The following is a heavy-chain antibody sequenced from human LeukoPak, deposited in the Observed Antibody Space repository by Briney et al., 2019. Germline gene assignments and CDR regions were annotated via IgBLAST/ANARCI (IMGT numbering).Heavy chain of an antibody. CDR2: IRYDGSNK. Sequence: GGSLRLSCAASGFTFSTYGMHWVRQAPGKGLEWVAFIRYDGSNKYYADSVKGRFTISRDNSKNTLYLQMNSLRAEDTAVYYCAKDSSVYYYDSRNFDYWGQGTLVTVSS. D-gene: IGHD3-22*01. J-gene: IGHJ4*02. CDR3: AKDSSVYYYDSRNFDY. CDR1: GFTFSTYG. V-gene: IGHV3-30*02.